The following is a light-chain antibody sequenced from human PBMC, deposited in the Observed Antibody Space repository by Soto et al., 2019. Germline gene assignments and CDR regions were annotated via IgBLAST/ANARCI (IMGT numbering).Light chain of an antibody. CDR1: QSVSNN. CDR3: QQYNNWPPWT. CDR2: DAS. V-gene: IGKV3-15*01. J-gene: IGKJ1*01. Sequence: ILMTQSPATLSVSPGERATLSCRASQSVSNNLAWYQQKPGQAPRLLIYDASPRATGIPARFSCSGSGTEFTLTISGLQSEDFAVYYCQQYNNWPPWTFGQGTKVEIK.